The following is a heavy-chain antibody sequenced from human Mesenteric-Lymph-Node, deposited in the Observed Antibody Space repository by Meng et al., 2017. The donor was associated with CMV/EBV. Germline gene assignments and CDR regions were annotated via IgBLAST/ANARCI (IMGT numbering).Heavy chain of an antibody. D-gene: IGHD3-22*01. CDR2: VSHSGSA. V-gene: IGHV4-38-2*02. CDR1: GYSVKTDYY. J-gene: IGHJ4*02. Sequence: SETLSLTCTVSGYSVKTDYYWGWLRQPPGKGLEWIGSVSHSGSARFNPSLRGRVSISLDTPNNQFSLRLTSVTAADTAVYYCARVRYYDSSGYFDSWGQGTLVTVSS. CDR3: ARVRYYDSSGYFDS.